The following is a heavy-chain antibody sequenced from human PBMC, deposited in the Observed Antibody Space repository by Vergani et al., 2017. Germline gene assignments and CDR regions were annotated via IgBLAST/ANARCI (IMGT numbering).Heavy chain of an antibody. Sequence: EVQLVESGGGLVKPGGSLRLSCAASGFTFSNAWMSCVRQAPGKGLEWVGRIKSKTDGGTTNYAASLKGRFTISRDDSKNTLYLQMNSLKTEDTAVYYCTTRVGATRFFDYWGQGTLVTVSA. J-gene: IGHJ4*02. CDR2: IKSKTDGGTT. V-gene: IGHV3-15*01. D-gene: IGHD1-26*01. CDR1: GFTFSNAW. CDR3: TTRVGATRFFDY.